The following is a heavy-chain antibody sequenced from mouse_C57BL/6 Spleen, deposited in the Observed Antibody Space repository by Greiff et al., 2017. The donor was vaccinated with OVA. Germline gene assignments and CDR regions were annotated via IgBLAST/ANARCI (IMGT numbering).Heavy chain of an antibody. D-gene: IGHD2-4*01. CDR1: GYTFASYW. Sequence: VQLQQPVAELVKPGASVTLSCKASGYTFASYWMHWVKQRPGHGLAWIGLIHPNRCSTTYNEKFKSKATLTVDKSSSTAYMQLSSLTSEDSAVYYCARKVYDYDDYLDYWGQGTTLTVSS. V-gene: IGHV1-64*01. CDR2: IHPNRCST. J-gene: IGHJ2*01. CDR3: ARKVYDYDDYLDY.